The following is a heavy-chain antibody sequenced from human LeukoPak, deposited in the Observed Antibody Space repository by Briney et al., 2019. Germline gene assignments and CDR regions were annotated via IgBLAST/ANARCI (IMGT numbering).Heavy chain of an antibody. J-gene: IGHJ4*02. CDR2: ISAYNGNT. Sequence: GASVKVSCKASGGTFNSYAVSWVRQAPGQGLEWMGWISAYNGNTNYAQKLQGRVTMTTDTSTSTAYMELRSLRSDDTAVYYCARLREIPVFGVVTKSTSYFDYWGQGTLVTVSS. CDR1: GGTFNSYA. V-gene: IGHV1-18*01. D-gene: IGHD3-3*01. CDR3: ARLREIPVFGVVTKSTSYFDY.